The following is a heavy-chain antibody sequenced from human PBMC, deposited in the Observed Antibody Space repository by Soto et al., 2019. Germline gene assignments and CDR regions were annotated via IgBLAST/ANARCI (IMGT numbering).Heavy chain of an antibody. D-gene: IGHD5-12*01. CDR1: GFTFSSYA. V-gene: IGHV3-30-3*01. Sequence: GGFLRLSCAASGFTFSSYAMHWVRQAPGKGLEWVAVISYDGSNKYYADSVKGRFTISRDNSKNTLYLQMNSLRAEDTAVYYCARDGGYERYALDYWGQGTLVTVSS. CDR3: ARDGGYERYALDY. J-gene: IGHJ4*02. CDR2: ISYDGSNK.